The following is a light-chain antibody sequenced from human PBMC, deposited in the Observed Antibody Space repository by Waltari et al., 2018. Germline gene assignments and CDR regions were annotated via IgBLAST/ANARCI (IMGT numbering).Light chain of an antibody. V-gene: IGKV3-11*01. CDR2: DAS. Sequence: EIVLTQSPATLSLSPGERAVLSCRASQSFNNYLAWYQQKPGQAPRLLIYDASTRATGIAARFSGSGSGTDFTLTISSLEPEDSAVYYCQQYNNWPLTFGGGTKVEIK. CDR1: QSFNNY. CDR3: QQYNNWPLT. J-gene: IGKJ4*01.